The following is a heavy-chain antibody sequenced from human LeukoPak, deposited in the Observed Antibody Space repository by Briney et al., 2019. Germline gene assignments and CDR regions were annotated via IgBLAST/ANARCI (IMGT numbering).Heavy chain of an antibody. CDR1: GGSFSGYY. CDR3: ARGGTAAIFSFYYYGMDV. V-gene: IGHV4-34*01. D-gene: IGHD2-2*01. Sequence: SETLSLTCAVYGGSFSGYYWSWIRRPPGKGLEWIGEINHSGSTNYNPSLKSRVTISVDTSKSQFSLKLSSVTAADTAVYYCARGGTAAIFSFYYYGMDVWGQGTTVTVSS. CDR2: INHSGST. J-gene: IGHJ6*02.